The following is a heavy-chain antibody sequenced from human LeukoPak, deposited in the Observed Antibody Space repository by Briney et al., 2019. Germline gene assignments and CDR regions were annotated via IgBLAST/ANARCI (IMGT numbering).Heavy chain of an antibody. D-gene: IGHD6-6*01. J-gene: IGHJ4*02. CDR1: GFTFSGFG. CDR3: AKVRDGWASTSSSDS. CDR2: ISSTSRTI. V-gene: IGHV3-48*01. Sequence: GGSLRLSCAASGFTFSGFGMNWVRQAPGRGLECLSYISSTSRTIYYADSVKGRFTISRDNAKNTLYLQMSSLRAEDTAVYYCAKVRDGWASTSSSDSWGQGTLVTVSS.